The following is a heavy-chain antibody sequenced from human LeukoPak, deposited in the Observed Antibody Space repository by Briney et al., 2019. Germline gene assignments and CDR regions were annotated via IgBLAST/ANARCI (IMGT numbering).Heavy chain of an antibody. D-gene: IGHD2-21*02. J-gene: IGHJ4*02. Sequence: ASVKVSCKASGYTFTSYYMHWVRQAPGQGLEWMGIINPSGGSTSYAQKFQGRVTMTRDTSTSTAYMELSSLRSEDTAVYYCARAPADCGGDCPQNYYFDYWGQGTLVTVSS. CDR2: INPSGGST. V-gene: IGHV1-46*01. CDR3: ARAPADCGGDCPQNYYFDY. CDR1: GYTFTSYY.